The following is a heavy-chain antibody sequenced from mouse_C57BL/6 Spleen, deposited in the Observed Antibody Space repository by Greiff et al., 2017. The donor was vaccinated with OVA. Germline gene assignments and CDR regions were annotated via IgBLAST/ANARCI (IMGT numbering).Heavy chain of an antibody. CDR1: GFSLTSYG. D-gene: IGHD2-3*01. CDR2: IWSDGST. CDR3: ARHDGYYGGVFAY. Sequence: VQGVESGPGLVAPSQSLSITCTVSGFSLTSYGVHWVRQPPGKGLEWLVVIWSDGSTTYNSALKSRLSISKDNSKSQVFLKMNSLQTDDTAMYYCARHDGYYGGVFAYWGQGTLVTVSA. J-gene: IGHJ3*01. V-gene: IGHV2-6-1*01.